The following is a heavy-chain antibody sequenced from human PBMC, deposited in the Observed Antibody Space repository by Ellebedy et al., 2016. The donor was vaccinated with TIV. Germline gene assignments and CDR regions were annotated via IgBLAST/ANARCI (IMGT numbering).Heavy chain of an antibody. J-gene: IGHJ4*02. CDR1: GGTFSSYA. CDR3: AASSRITMVRGTYYFDY. Sequence: SVKVSCXASGGTFSSYAISWVRQAPGQGLEWMGGIIPIFGTANYAQKFQGRVTITADESTSTAYMELSSLRSEDTAVYYCAASSRITMVRGTYYFDYWGQGTLVTVSS. CDR2: IIPIFGTA. V-gene: IGHV1-69*13. D-gene: IGHD3-10*01.